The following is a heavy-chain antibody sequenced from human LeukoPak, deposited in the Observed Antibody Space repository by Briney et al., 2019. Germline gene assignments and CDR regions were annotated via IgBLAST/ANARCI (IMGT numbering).Heavy chain of an antibody. CDR3: ARVVVGESVVPIAGYFDY. V-gene: IGHV1-18*01. CDR2: ISAYNTNT. Sequence: GASVKVSCNASGYTFTNYAISWVRQAPGQGLEWMGWISAYNTNTNYAQNLQGRVTMTTDTSTSTAYMELRSLRSDDTAVYYCARVVVGESVVPIAGYFDYWGQGTLVIVSS. D-gene: IGHD2-2*01. CDR1: GYTFTNYA. J-gene: IGHJ4*02.